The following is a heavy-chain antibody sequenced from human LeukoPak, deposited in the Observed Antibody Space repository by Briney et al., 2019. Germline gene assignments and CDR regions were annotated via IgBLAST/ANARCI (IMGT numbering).Heavy chain of an antibody. CDR3: AREEAVAGYHYYYMDV. D-gene: IGHD6-19*01. CDR2: INPSGGST. CDR1: GYTFTGYY. Sequence: GASVKVSCKASGYTFTGYYMRWVRQAPGQGLEWMGIINPSGGSTSYAQKFQGRVTMTRDMSTSTVYMELSSLRSEDTAVYYCAREEAVAGYHYYYMDVWGKGTTVTVSS. J-gene: IGHJ6*03. V-gene: IGHV1-46*01.